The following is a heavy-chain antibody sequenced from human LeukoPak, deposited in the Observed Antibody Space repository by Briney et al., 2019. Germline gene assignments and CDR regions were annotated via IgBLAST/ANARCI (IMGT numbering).Heavy chain of an antibody. CDR1: GVSISSSNW. CDR2: IYHSGST. V-gene: IGHV4-4*02. CDR3: ARDKGTAAAFDP. J-gene: IGHJ5*02. Sequence: SETLSLTCAVSGVSISSSNWWSWVRQPPGKGLEWIGEIYHSGSTNFNSSLKSRVTISVDKSKNQFSLKLNSVTAADTAVYYCARDKGTAAAFDPWGQGTLVTVSS. D-gene: IGHD6-13*01.